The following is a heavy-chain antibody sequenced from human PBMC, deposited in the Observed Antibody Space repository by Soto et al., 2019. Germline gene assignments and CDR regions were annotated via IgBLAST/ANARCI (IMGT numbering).Heavy chain of an antibody. CDR3: AKGGGPGGGKGRIAY. D-gene: IGHD2-21*01. Sequence: EVQLLESGGGLVQPGGSLRLSCAASGFTFSSYAMSWVRQAPGKGLEWVSAISGSGGSTYYADSVKGRFTISRDKSKKPAEPERKRQRGGGTAVYCWAKGGGPGGGKGRIAYWGQGTLGTRSP. V-gene: IGHV3-23*01. J-gene: IGHJ4*02. CDR2: ISGSGGST. CDR1: GFTFSSYA.